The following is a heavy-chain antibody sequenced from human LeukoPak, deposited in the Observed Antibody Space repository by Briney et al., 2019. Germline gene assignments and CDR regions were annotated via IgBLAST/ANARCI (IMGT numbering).Heavy chain of an antibody. CDR2: ISAYNGNT. V-gene: IGHV1-18*04. CDR1: GYTFTSYG. Sequence: ASVKVSCKASGYTFTSYGISWVRQAPGQGLEWMGWISAYNGNTNYAQKLQGRVTMTTDTSTSTAYMELRSPRSDDTAVYYCARAPFGWFGELSWFDPWGQGTLVTVSS. J-gene: IGHJ5*02. D-gene: IGHD3-10*01. CDR3: ARAPFGWFGELSWFDP.